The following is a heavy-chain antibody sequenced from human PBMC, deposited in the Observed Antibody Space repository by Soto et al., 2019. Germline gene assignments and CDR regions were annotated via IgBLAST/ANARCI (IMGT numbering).Heavy chain of an antibody. CDR3: ARRGPSRGNSGYVSRLILGY. D-gene: IGHD5-12*01. CDR2: IIPIFGTA. V-gene: IGHV1-69*13. J-gene: IGHJ4*02. Sequence: SVKVSCKASGGTFSSYAISWVRQAPGQGLEWMGGIIPIFGTANYAQKFQGRVTITADESTSTAYMKLSSLRSEDTAVYYCARRGPSRGNSGYVSRLILGYWGQGTMVTVSS. CDR1: GGTFSSYA.